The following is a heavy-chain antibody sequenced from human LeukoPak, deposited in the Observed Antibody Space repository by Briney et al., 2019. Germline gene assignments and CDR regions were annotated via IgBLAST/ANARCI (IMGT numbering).Heavy chain of an antibody. V-gene: IGHV4-59*01. CDR3: ARGHWYDTSYMDV. Sequence: PSETLSLTCTVSGGSISSYYWSWIRQPPGKGLEWIGYIYYSGSTNYNPSLKSRVTISLDTSKNQFSLKLSSVTAADTAVYYCARGHWYDTSYMDVWGKGTTVTVSS. CDR1: GGSISSYY. CDR2: IYYSGST. D-gene: IGHD1-1*01. J-gene: IGHJ6*03.